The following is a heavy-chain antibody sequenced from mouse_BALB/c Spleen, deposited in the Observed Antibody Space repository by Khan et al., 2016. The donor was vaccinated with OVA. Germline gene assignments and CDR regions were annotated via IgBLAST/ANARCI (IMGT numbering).Heavy chain of an antibody. Sequence: QVQLKQSGAELARPGASVKMSCKASGYTFTSYTIHWIKLRPGQGLEWIGYINPSNGYTNYNQKFRDKATLTADKSSTTAYMQLSSLTSDDSAVYNCVMDWAYHRNDGWFAYWGQGTLVTVSA. CDR1: GYTFTSYT. CDR3: VMDWAYHRNDGWFAY. CDR2: INPSNGYT. V-gene: IGHV1-4*01. D-gene: IGHD2-14*01. J-gene: IGHJ3*01.